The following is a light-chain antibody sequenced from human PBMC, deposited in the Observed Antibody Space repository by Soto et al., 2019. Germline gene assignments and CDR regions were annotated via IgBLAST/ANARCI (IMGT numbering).Light chain of an antibody. CDR3: QQTLLTTHT. CDR2: AGS. J-gene: IGKJ2*01. V-gene: IGKV1-39*01. CDR1: QTIGRY. Sequence: DIQMTQSPSSLSASGGDRVTITCRASQTIGRYLNWYQQQPGKAPKLLIYAGSNLQSGVPSRFSGTGSGTNFTITISSLQPEEFPPYYCQQTLLTTHTFLQGTTLEIK.